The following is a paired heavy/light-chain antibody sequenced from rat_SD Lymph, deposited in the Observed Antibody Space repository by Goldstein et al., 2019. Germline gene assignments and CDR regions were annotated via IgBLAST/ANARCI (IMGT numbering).Light chain of an antibody. CDR1: EDIYNG. CDR3: QQYYDYPTWT. J-gene: IGKJ1*01. Sequence: DIQMTQSPASLSASLGETVTIECRASEDIYNGLAWYQQKPGKSPQLLIYNANSLHTGVPSRFSGSGSGTQYSLKINSLQSEDVASYFCQQYYDYPTWTFGGGTKLELK. CDR2: NAN. V-gene: IGKV12S36*01.
Heavy chain of an antibody. Sequence: EVQLVESGGGLVQPGRSLKLSCVASGFTFSNYGMNWIRQAPGKGLEWVAYISSGSSYIYYAETVKGRFTISRDNAKNTLYLQMTSLRSEDTALYYCARHPPSSYYFDYWGQGVMVTVSS. V-gene: IGHV5-34*01. CDR3: ARHPPSSYYFDY. J-gene: IGHJ2*01. CDR2: ISSGSSYI. D-gene: IGHD1-2*01. CDR1: GFTFSNYG.